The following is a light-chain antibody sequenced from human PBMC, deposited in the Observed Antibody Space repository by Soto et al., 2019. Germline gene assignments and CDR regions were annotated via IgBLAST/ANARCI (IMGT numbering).Light chain of an antibody. CDR2: DVI. Sequence: QSALTQPPSASGSPGQSVTISCTGTSSDVGGYNYVSWYQQHPGKAPKLMIYDVIKRPSGVPDRFSGSKSGNTASLTVSGLQAEDEADYYCSSYAGSNIGVFGGGTKVTVL. CDR3: SSYAGSNIGV. CDR1: SSDVGGYNY. V-gene: IGLV2-8*01. J-gene: IGLJ2*01.